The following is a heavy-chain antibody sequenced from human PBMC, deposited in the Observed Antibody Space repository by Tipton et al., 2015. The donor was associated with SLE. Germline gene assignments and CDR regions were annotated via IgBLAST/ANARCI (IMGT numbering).Heavy chain of an antibody. CDR1: GLTFNVYA. CDR3: AKDVDSSGYELFDD. J-gene: IGHJ4*02. V-gene: IGHV3-30*04. Sequence: SLRLSCAAYGLTFNVYAMHWVRQAPGEGLEWVSTISYDGTNKYYADSVKGRFTTSRDNSQNTLYLQMQSLRPEDTAVYYCAKDVDSSGYELFDDWGQGTLVTVSS. D-gene: IGHD3-22*01. CDR2: ISYDGTNK.